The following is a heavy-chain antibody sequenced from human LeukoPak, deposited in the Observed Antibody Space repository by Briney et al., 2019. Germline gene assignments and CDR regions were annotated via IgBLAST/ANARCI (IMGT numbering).Heavy chain of an antibody. D-gene: IGHD2-2*01. CDR2: MNPNSGNT. Sequence: ASVKVSCKASGYTFTSYDINWVRQATGQGLEWMGWMNPNSGNTGYAQKFQGRVTITRNTSISTAYMELSSLRSEDTAVYYCARDLAPAANSGLGYWGQGTLVTVSS. CDR3: ARDLAPAANSGLGY. CDR1: GYTFTSYD. J-gene: IGHJ4*02. V-gene: IGHV1-8*01.